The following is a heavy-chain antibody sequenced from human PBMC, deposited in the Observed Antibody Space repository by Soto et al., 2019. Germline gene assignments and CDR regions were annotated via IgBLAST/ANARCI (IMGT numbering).Heavy chain of an antibody. CDR3: ARDRSGIAAAGGWFDP. J-gene: IGHJ5*02. CDR2: ISSSSSYI. Sequence: EVQLVESGGGLVKPGGSLRLSCAASGFTFSSYSMNWVRQAPGKGLEWVSSISSSSSYIYYADSVKGRFTISRDNAKNSLYLQMNSLRAEDTAVYYCARDRSGIAAAGGWFDPWGQGTLVTVSS. V-gene: IGHV3-21*01. CDR1: GFTFSSYS. D-gene: IGHD6-13*01.